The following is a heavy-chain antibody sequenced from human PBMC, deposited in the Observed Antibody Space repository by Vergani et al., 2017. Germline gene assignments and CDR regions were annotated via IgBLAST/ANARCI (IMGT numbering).Heavy chain of an antibody. CDR3: ARREPDYYGSGSYYNAYYGMDV. D-gene: IGHD3-10*01. CDR1: GYSFTSYW. V-gene: IGHV5-51*01. J-gene: IGHJ6*02. CDR2: IYPGDSDT. Sequence: EVQLVQSGAEVKKPGESLKISCKGSGYSFTSYWIGWVRQMPGKGLEWMGIIYPGDSDTRYSPSFHGQVTISADKSISTAYLQWSSLKASDTAMYYCARREPDYYGSGSYYNAYYGMDVWGQGTTVTVSS.